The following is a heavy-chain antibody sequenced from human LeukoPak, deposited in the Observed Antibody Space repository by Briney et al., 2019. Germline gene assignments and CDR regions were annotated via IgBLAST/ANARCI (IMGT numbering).Heavy chain of an antibody. Sequence: GASVKVSCKASGYTFTSYGISWVRQAPGQGLEWMGWISAYNGNTNYAQKLQGRVTMTTDTSTSTAYMELRSLRSDDTAVYYCARDRGITMVRESQNWFDPWGQGTLVTVPS. CDR2: ISAYNGNT. CDR1: GYTFTSYG. J-gene: IGHJ5*02. V-gene: IGHV1-18*01. D-gene: IGHD3-10*01. CDR3: ARDRGITMVRESQNWFDP.